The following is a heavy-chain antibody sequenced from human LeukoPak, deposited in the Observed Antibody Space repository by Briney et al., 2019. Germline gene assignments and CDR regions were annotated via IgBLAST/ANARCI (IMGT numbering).Heavy chain of an antibody. CDR1: GFTFSDYY. Sequence: PGGPLRLSCAASGFTFSDYYMSRIREAPGKGLEWVSYISSSGSTIYYADSVKGRSTISRDNAKNSLYLQMNSLRAEDTAVYYCARFYYDILFCYGMDVWGQGTTVTVSS. V-gene: IGHV3-11*01. CDR3: ARFYYDILFCYGMDV. D-gene: IGHD3-9*01. J-gene: IGHJ6*02. CDR2: ISSSGSTI.